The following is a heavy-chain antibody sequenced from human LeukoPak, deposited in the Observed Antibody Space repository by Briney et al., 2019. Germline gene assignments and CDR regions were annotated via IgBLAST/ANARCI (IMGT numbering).Heavy chain of an antibody. D-gene: IGHD1-26*01. CDR3: ARGRESHGHYFHF. V-gene: IGHV1-69*01. CDR1: GGTFNNYA. Sequence: GSSVKVSCKASGGTFNNYAINWVRQAPGQGLEWMGGIFPLFETTNYAQGFQGRVTITADDSTSTAYMELNSLTTEDTAVYYCARGRESHGHYFHFWGQGTLVTVSP. J-gene: IGHJ4*02. CDR2: IFPLFETT.